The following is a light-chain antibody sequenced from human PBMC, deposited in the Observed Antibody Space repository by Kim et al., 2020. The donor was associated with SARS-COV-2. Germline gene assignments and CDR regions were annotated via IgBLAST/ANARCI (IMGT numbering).Light chain of an antibody. CDR1: QSVSDNY. CDR3: QQYGTSPSCT. Sequence: EIVLTQSPGTLSFSPGERATLSCRASQSVSDNYLAWYQQKPGQAPRLLIYGASSRDTGIPDRFSGSGSGTDFTLTISRLEREDFAVYYCQQYGTSPSCTFGQGTKLEI. CDR2: GAS. J-gene: IGKJ2*02. V-gene: IGKV3-20*01.